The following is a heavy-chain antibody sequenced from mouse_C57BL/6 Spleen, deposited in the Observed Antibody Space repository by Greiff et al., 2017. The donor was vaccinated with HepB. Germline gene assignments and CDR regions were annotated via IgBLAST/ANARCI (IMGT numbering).Heavy chain of an antibody. CDR2: IYPGDGDT. J-gene: IGHJ2*01. D-gene: IGHD1-1*01. Sequence: VKLMESGAELVKPGASVKISCKASGYAFSSYWMNWVKQRPGKGLEWIGQIYPGDGDTNYNGKFKGKATLTADTSSSTAYMQLSSLTSEDSAVYFCAREGTTVVADFDYWGQGTTLTVSS. V-gene: IGHV1-80*01. CDR1: GYAFSSYW. CDR3: AREGTTVVADFDY.